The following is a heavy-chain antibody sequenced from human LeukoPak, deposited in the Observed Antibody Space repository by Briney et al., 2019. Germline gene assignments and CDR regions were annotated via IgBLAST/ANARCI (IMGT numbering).Heavy chain of an antibody. CDR2: ISGSGGST. Sequence: GGSLRLSCAASGFTFSSYAMSWVRQAPGKGLEWVSAISGSGGSTYYADSVKGRFTISRDNSKNTLYLQMNSLRAEDTAVYCCAKSWSSSGCIDYWGQGTLVTVSS. CDR3: AKSWSSSGCIDY. J-gene: IGHJ4*02. V-gene: IGHV3-23*01. CDR1: GFTFSSYA. D-gene: IGHD6-19*01.